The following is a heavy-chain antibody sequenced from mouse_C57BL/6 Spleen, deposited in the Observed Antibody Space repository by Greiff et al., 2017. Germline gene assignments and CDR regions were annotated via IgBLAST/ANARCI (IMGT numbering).Heavy chain of an antibody. CDR3: ARSITTVVPGAMDY. D-gene: IGHD1-1*01. Sequence: VQVVESGPGLVQPSQSLSITCTVSGFSLTSYGVHWVRQSPGKGLEGLGVIWSGGSTDYNAAFISRLSISKDNSKSQVFFKMNSLQADDTAIYYCARSITTVVPGAMDYWGQGTSVTVSS. J-gene: IGHJ4*01. CDR2: IWSGGST. CDR1: GFSLTSYG. V-gene: IGHV2-2*01.